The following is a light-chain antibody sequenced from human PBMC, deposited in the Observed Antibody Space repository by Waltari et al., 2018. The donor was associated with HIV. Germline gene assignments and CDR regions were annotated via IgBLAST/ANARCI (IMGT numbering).Light chain of an antibody. V-gene: IGKV1-39*01. CDR1: QSISTY. CDR2: AAS. CDR3: QQSYSTPGYN. J-gene: IGKJ2*01. Sequence: DIQLTQSPSSLSASVGDRVTITCRASQSISTYLNWYQQKPGKAPKLLIYAASSLQSGAPSRFSGSGSGTDFTLTSSSLQPEDFATVYCQQSYSTPGYNFGHGTKLEIK.